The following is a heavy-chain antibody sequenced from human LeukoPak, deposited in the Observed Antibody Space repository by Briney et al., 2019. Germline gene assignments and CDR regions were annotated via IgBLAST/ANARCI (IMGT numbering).Heavy chain of an antibody. CDR2: ISGSGDST. V-gene: IGHV3-23*01. CDR3: AKDPDYYGSGSPDY. D-gene: IGHD3-10*01. CDR1: GFTFSNYA. J-gene: IGHJ4*02. Sequence: GGSLRLSCAASGFTFSNYAMSWVRQAPGKGLEWVSAISGSGDSTYHADSVKGRFTISRDNSKNTLYVQMNSLRAEDTAVYYCAKDPDYYGSGSPDYWGQGTLVTVSS.